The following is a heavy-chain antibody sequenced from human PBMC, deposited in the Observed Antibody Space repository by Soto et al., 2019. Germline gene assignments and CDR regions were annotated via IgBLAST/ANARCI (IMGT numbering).Heavy chain of an antibody. J-gene: IGHJ3*02. CDR2: IYYSGST. D-gene: IGHD3-10*01. CDR3: AGRALWFGGVDAFDI. Sequence: QVQLQESGPGLVKPSETLSLTCTVSGGSISSYYWSWIRQPPGKGLEWIGYIYYSGSTNYNPSLKSRVTISVDTSKNQFSLKLSSVTAADTDVYYCAGRALWFGGVDAFDIWGQGTMVTVSS. CDR1: GGSISSYY. V-gene: IGHV4-59*01.